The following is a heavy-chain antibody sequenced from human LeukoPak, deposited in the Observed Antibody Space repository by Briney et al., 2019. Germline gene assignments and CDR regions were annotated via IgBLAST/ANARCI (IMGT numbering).Heavy chain of an antibody. J-gene: IGHJ4*02. D-gene: IGHD3-10*01. CDR2: ISAYNGNT. CDR3: ARAPGVLLWFGELSPTDY. Sequence: ASVKVSRKASGYTFTSYGISWVRQAPGQGLEWMGWISAYNGNTNYAQKLQGRVTMTTDTSTSTAYMELRSLRSDDTAVYYCARAPGVLLWFGELSPTDYWGQGTLVTVSS. V-gene: IGHV1-18*01. CDR1: GYTFTSYG.